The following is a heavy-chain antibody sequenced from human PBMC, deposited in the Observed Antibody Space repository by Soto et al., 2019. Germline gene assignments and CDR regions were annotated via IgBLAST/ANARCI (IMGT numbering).Heavy chain of an antibody. CDR2: IGGSGGST. CDR1: GFTFSSYA. Sequence: GGSLRLSYAASGFTFSSYAMSWVRQAPGKGLEWVSAIGGSGGSTYYADSVKGRFTISRDNSKNTLYLQMNSLRAEDTAVYYCAKKERGYSYGQYYFDYWGQGTLVTVSS. J-gene: IGHJ4*02. CDR3: AKKERGYSYGQYYFDY. D-gene: IGHD5-18*01. V-gene: IGHV3-23*01.